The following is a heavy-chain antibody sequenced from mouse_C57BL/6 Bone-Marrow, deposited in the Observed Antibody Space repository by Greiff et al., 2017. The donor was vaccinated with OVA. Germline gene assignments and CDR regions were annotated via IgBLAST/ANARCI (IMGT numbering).Heavy chain of an antibody. CDR1: GYTFTSYW. Sequence: QVHVKQPGTDLVKPGASVKLSCKASGYTFTSYWMHWVKQRPGEGLEWIGNINPSNGGTNYNEKFKSKATLTVDKSSSTAYMQLSSLTSEDSAVYYCARGYYYAMDYWGQGTSVTVSS. CDR3: ARGYYYAMDY. CDR2: INPSNGGT. J-gene: IGHJ4*01. V-gene: IGHV1-53*01.